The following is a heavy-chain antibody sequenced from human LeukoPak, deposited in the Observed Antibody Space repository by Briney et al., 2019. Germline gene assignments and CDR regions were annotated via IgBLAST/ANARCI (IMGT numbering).Heavy chain of an antibody. V-gene: IGHV1-69*05. D-gene: IGHD3-22*01. Sequence: ASVKVSCKASGGTFSSYAISWVRQAPGQGLEWMGGIIPIFGTANYAQKFQGRVTMTTDTSTSTAYMELRSLRSDDTAVYYCARDDCSGYYLPIYFDYWGQGTLVTVSS. CDR3: ARDDCSGYYLPIYFDY. CDR2: IIPIFGTA. CDR1: GGTFSSYA. J-gene: IGHJ4*02.